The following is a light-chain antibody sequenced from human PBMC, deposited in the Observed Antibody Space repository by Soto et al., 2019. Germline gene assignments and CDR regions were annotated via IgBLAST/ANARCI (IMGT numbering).Light chain of an antibody. V-gene: IGLV4-69*01. Sequence: QPVLTQSPSASASLGASVKLTCTLSSGHSNYAIAWHQQQPEKGPRYLMKLNSDGSHNKGDGIPDRFSGSSSGAERYLTISSLQSEDEADYYCQTWGTGILIFGGGTQLTVL. J-gene: IGLJ2*01. CDR1: SGHSNYA. CDR2: LNSDGSH. CDR3: QTWGTGILI.